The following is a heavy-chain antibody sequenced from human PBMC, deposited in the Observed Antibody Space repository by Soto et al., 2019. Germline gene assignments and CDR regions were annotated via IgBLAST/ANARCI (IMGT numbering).Heavy chain of an antibody. D-gene: IGHD6-13*01. Sequence: SETLSLTCAVYGGSFSGYYWSWIRQPPGKGLEWIGEINHSGSTNYNPSLKSRVTISVDTSKNQFSLKLSSVTAADTAVYYCARSLAAAGRAGATFDYWGQGTLVTVSS. CDR3: ARSLAAAGRAGATFDY. J-gene: IGHJ4*02. CDR2: INHSGST. CDR1: GGSFSGYY. V-gene: IGHV4-34*01.